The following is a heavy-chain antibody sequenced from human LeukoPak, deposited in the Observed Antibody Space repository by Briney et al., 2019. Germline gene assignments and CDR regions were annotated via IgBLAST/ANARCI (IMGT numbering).Heavy chain of an antibody. V-gene: IGHV3-9*01. J-gene: IGHJ5*02. CDR3: ARERMDYYDSSGYYSRWFDP. CDR1: GFTFDDYA. D-gene: IGHD3-22*01. Sequence: GRSLRLSCAASGFTFDDYAMHWVRQAPGKGLEWVSGISWNSGSIGYADSVKGRFTISRDNAKNSLYLQMNSLRAEDTAVYYCARERMDYYDSSGYYSRWFDPWGQGTLVTVSS. CDR2: ISWNSGSI.